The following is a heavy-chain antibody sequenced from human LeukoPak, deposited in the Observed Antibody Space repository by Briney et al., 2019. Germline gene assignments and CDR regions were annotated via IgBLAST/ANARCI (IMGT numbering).Heavy chain of an antibody. J-gene: IGHJ6*02. D-gene: IGHD2-2*01. CDR3: ARDAGDCSSTSCYCYYYGMDV. Sequence: PSETLSLTCTVSGGSISSYYWSWIRQPAGKGLEWIGRIYTSGSTNYNPSLKSRVTMSVDTSKNQFSLKLSSATAADTAVYYCARDAGDCSSTSCYCYYYGMDVWGQGTTVTVSS. CDR1: GGSISSYY. CDR2: IYTSGST. V-gene: IGHV4-4*07.